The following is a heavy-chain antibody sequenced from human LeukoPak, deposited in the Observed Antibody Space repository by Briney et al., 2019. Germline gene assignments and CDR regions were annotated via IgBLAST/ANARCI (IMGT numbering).Heavy chain of an antibody. CDR2: IYSSGST. CDR3: ARGQYHLLYWYFDL. D-gene: IGHD2-2*01. Sequence: SETLSLTCTVSGGSISSYYWSWIRQPAGKGLEWIGRIYSSGSTNYNPSLKSRVTMSVDTSKNQFSLKLSTVTAADTAVYYCARGQYHLLYWYFDLWGRGTLVTVSS. V-gene: IGHV4-4*07. CDR1: GGSISSYY. J-gene: IGHJ2*01.